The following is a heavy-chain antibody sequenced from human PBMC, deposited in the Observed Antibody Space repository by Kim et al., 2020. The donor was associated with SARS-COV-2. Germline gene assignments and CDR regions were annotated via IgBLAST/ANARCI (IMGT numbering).Heavy chain of an antibody. CDR3: ARDAYLITTGYYYAMDV. V-gene: IGHV4-59*01. D-gene: IGHD3-22*01. J-gene: IGHJ6*02. Sequence: LKCRVTISVDTSKNQFSLKLCSVTAADTAVYYCARDAYLITTGYYYAMDVWGQGTTVTVSS.